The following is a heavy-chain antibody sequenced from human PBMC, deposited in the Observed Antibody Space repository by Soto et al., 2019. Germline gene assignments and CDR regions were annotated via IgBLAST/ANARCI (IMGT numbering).Heavy chain of an antibody. CDR2: TYYSGKT. CDR3: SSASSGYLDN. CDR1: GGSSGSGAYY. V-gene: IGHV4-31*03. Sequence: SETLSLTCTVSGGSSGSGAYYCKWIRQHPGKGLEWIGYTYYSGKTDYNPSLKRRISISGDPSTNQLALKLTSGTDADTAVYYRSSASSGYLDNLRQGTLVTVSS. D-gene: IGHD3-22*01. J-gene: IGHJ4*02.